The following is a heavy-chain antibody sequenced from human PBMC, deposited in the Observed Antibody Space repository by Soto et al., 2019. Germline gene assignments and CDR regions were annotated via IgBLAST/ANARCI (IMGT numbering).Heavy chain of an antibody. J-gene: IGHJ6*02. CDR2: IYSGGST. V-gene: IGHV3-53*01. CDR3: ARMGTNYYYYYGMDV. D-gene: IGHD7-27*01. Sequence: HPGGSLRLSCAASGFTVSSNYMSWVRQAPGKGLEWVSVIYSGGSTYYADSVKGRFTISRDNSKNTLYLQMNSLRAEDTAVYYCARMGTNYYYYYGMDVWGQGTTVTVSS. CDR1: GFTVSSNY.